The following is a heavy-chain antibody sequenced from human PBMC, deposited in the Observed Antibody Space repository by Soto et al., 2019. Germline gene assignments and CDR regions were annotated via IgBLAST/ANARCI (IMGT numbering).Heavy chain of an antibody. Sequence: GESLKISCKGSGYSFTTYWIGWVRQMPGKGLEWMGIIYPGDSDTRYSPSFQGQVTISADKSISTAYLQWSSLKASDTAVYYCARHCGEVGATKDAFDIWGQGTMVTVSS. D-gene: IGHD1-26*01. CDR2: IYPGDSDT. CDR3: ARHCGEVGATKDAFDI. CDR1: GYSFTTYW. V-gene: IGHV5-51*01. J-gene: IGHJ3*02.